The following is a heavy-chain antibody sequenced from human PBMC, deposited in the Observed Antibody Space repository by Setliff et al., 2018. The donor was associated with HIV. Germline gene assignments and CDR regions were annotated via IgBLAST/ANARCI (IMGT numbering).Heavy chain of an antibody. Sequence: ASVKVSCKASGYTFTGYHMHWVRQAPGQGLEWMGWINPNSGATKCAQKFQGRVTMTRDTSISTAYMELRGLISDGTAVYYCARGSGGYCSGGSCYFGFGLALWGQGTTVTVSS. J-gene: IGHJ6*02. V-gene: IGHV1-2*02. CDR2: INPNSGAT. D-gene: IGHD2-15*01. CDR3: ARGSGGYCSGGSCYFGFGLAL. CDR1: GYTFTGYH.